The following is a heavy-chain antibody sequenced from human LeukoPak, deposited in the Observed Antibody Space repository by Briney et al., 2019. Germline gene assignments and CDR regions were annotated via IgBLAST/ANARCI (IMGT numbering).Heavy chain of an antibody. V-gene: IGHV1-2*02. CDR1: GYTFTGYY. J-gene: IGHJ4*02. Sequence: GASVKASCKASGYTFTGYYVHWVRQAPGQGLEWMGWISPNSGGTNYAQKFQGRVTMTRDTSISTAYMDLSRLRSDDTAVYYCARDQRNPSYYYDSSGYYFDYWGQGTLVTVSS. D-gene: IGHD3-22*01. CDR3: ARDQRNPSYYYDSSGYYFDY. CDR2: ISPNSGGT.